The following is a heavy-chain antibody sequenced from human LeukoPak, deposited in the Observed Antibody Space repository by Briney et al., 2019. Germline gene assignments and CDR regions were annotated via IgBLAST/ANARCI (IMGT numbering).Heavy chain of an antibody. J-gene: IGHJ4*02. Sequence: ASVKVSCKASGYSLTTYYMHWVRQAPGQGLEWMALINPSGGSTNYAQKFQGRVTITADESTSTAYMELSSLRSEDTAVYYCARGGPRVYYYDSSGPDFDYWGQGTLVTVSS. D-gene: IGHD3-22*01. V-gene: IGHV1-46*01. CDR2: INPSGGST. CDR3: ARGGPRVYYYDSSGPDFDY. CDR1: GYSLTTYY.